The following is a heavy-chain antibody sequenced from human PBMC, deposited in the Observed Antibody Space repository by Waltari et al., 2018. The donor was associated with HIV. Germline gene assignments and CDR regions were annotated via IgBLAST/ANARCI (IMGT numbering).Heavy chain of an antibody. CDR3: APGRGWFDP. Sequence: VQLVESGGGLVQPGGSLRLSWAASGFTFGIYWIHWVRQAPGKGLVWVSHINSDGSSTNYADSVKGRFTISRDNAKNTLYLQMNSLRVEDTAVYYCAPGRGWFDPWGQGTLVTVSS. CDR2: INSDGSST. D-gene: IGHD3-10*01. J-gene: IGHJ5*02. V-gene: IGHV3-74*01. CDR1: GFTFGIYW.